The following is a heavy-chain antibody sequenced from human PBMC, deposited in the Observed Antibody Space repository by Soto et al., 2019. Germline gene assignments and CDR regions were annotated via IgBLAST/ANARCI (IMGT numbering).Heavy chain of an antibody. CDR3: AREMPGYWTGPFDY. J-gene: IGHJ4*02. D-gene: IGHD6-13*01. V-gene: IGHV1-3*04. CDR2: INTDNGNT. CDR1: GYTFASFV. Sequence: QVQLVQSGAGVKKPGASVRVSCKASGYTFASFVIHWVRQAPGQRLEWMGWINTDNGNTKYSQKFQGRVTITRDTSASTAYMELSSLISEDTAVYYCAREMPGYWTGPFDYWGQGTLVTVSS.